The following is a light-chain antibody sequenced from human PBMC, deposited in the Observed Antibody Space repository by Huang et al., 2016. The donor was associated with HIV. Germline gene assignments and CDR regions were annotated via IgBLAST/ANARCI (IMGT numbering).Light chain of an antibody. CDR1: QSVSSN. CDR2: GAS. Sequence: EIVMTQSPATLSVSPGERATLSCRASQSVSSNLAWYQQKPGHAPRLLIYGASTRATGIPARFSGIGSGTEFTLTISSLQSEDFAVYFCQQYNNWPPWTFGQGTKVEIK. J-gene: IGKJ1*01. CDR3: QQYNNWPPWT. V-gene: IGKV3-15*01.